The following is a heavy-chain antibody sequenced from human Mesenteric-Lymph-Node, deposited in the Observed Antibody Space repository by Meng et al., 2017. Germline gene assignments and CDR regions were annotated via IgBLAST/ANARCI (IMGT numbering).Heavy chain of an antibody. CDR2: ISSSSSYI. J-gene: IGHJ4*02. D-gene: IGHD6-19*01. V-gene: IGHV3-21*01. CDR1: GFTFSSYA. CDR3: ATISRGWYFDY. Sequence: GESLKISCAVSGFTFSSYAMSWVRQAPGKGLEWVSSISSSSSYIYYADSVKGRFTISRDNAKNSLYLQMNSLKAEDTAVYYCATISRGWYFDYWGQGTLVTVSS.